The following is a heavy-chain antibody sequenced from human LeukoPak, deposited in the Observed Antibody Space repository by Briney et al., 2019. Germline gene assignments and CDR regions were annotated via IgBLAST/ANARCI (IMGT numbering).Heavy chain of an antibody. D-gene: IGHD5-24*01. Sequence: GASVKVSCKASGYTFTTYYMHWVRQAPGQGLEWMGMINPIGGSTGYAQQFQGRVTMTRDTSTSTVYMELSSLRSDDTAVYYCARLATIGDYFDYWGQGTLVTVSS. CDR1: GYTFTTYY. J-gene: IGHJ4*02. CDR2: INPIGGST. CDR3: ARLATIGDYFDY. V-gene: IGHV1-46*01.